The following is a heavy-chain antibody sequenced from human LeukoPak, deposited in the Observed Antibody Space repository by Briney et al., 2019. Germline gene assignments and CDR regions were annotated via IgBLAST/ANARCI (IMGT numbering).Heavy chain of an antibody. D-gene: IGHD3-10*01. CDR3: ARRGYYGSGSYLEPKGTGNYYYYYMDV. V-gene: IGHV4-39*01. Sequence: SETLSLTCTVSGGSINSNGYYWGWIRQPPGKGLEWIGSIYYSGSTYYNPSLKSRVTISVDTSKNQFSLKLNSVTAADTAVYYCARRGYYGSGSYLEPKGTGNYYYYYMDVWGKGTTVTISS. J-gene: IGHJ6*03. CDR1: GGSINSNGYY. CDR2: IYYSGST.